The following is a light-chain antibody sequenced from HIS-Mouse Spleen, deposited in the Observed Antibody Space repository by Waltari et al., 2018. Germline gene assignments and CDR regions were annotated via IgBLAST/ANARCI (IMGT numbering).Light chain of an antibody. CDR2: EVS. V-gene: IGLV2-14*01. CDR1: SSDVGGYNY. J-gene: IGLJ3*02. Sequence: PGQSITISCTGTSSDVGGYNYVSWYQQHPGKAPKLMIYEVSNRPSGVSNRFSGSKSGNTASLTISGLQAEDEADYYCSSYTSSSTIVFGGGTKLTVL. CDR3: SSYTSSSTIV.